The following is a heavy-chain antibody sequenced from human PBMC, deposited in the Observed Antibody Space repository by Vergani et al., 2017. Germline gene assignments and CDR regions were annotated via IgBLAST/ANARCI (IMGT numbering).Heavy chain of an antibody. CDR3: ATIGYRRWGYYFDY. Sequence: QVQLQESGPGLVKPPGTLSLTCAVSGDSISSNNCSTCVRQPPGKGLEWIGEICHTEDTKYSPSLKSRITVSVDESRNLFSLRLNSVTAADTAVYYCATIGYRRWGYYFDYWGQGILVTVSS. CDR2: ICHTEDT. V-gene: IGHV4-4*03. J-gene: IGHJ4*02. CDR1: GDSISSNNC. D-gene: IGHD2-2*02.